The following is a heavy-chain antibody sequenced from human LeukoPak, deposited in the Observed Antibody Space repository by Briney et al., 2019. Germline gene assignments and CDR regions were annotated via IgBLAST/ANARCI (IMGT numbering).Heavy chain of an antibody. Sequence: GGSLRLSCAASGFTFDDYAMDWVRQTPGKGLEWVSLISGDGGSTYYADSVKGRFTISRDNSRNSLYLQMNSLRTEDTALYYCAKDLAKWNYAIFEYWGQGTLVTASS. J-gene: IGHJ4*02. D-gene: IGHD1-7*01. CDR1: GFTFDDYA. CDR2: ISGDGGST. V-gene: IGHV3-43*02. CDR3: AKDLAKWNYAIFEY.